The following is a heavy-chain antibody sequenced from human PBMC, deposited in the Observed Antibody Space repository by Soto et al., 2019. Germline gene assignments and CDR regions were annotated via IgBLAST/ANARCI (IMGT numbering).Heavy chain of an antibody. CDR1: GFTFSTYS. J-gene: IGHJ5*02. CDR2: ISGSRGTI. CDR3: ARDRGDYASSWFDT. V-gene: IGHV3-48*01. D-gene: IGHD4-17*01. Sequence: EVRLVESGGGLVQPGGSLRLSCAASGFTFSTYSMNWVRQAPGKGLEWVSYISGSRGTIDYADSVKGRFTISRDNAKNSLYLQMNSLRAEETAVYFCARDRGDYASSWFDTWGQGTLVIVSA.